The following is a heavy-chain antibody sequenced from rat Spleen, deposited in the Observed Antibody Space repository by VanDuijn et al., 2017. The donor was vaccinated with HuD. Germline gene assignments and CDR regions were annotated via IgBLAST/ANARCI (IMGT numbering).Heavy chain of an antibody. V-gene: IGHV5-22*01. Sequence: VQLKESGPGLVQPSQTLSLTCTVSGFSLTSNGVSWVRQAPKKGLEWVASISYEGSSTYYGDSVKGRFTISRDNAKSTLYLQMNSLRSEDTATYYCARHLYDGSYYYGFDYWGQGVMVTVSS. CDR2: ISYEGSST. D-gene: IGHD1-12*02. CDR1: GFSLTSNG. J-gene: IGHJ2*01. CDR3: ARHLYDGSYYYGFDY.